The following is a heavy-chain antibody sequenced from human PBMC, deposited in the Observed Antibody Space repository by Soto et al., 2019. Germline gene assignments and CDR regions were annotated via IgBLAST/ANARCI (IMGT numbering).Heavy chain of an antibody. J-gene: IGHJ4*02. Sequence: GASVKVSCKASGGTFSIYAISWVRQAPGQGLEWMGWIIAGSGHTKYAQKFQERVTITRDISTNTAYMELSSLRLEDTAVYYCAAALYCSNGVCSHDYWGQGTLVTVSS. D-gene: IGHD2-8*01. V-gene: IGHV1-58*02. CDR1: GGTFSIYA. CDR2: IIAGSGHT. CDR3: AAALYCSNGVCSHDY.